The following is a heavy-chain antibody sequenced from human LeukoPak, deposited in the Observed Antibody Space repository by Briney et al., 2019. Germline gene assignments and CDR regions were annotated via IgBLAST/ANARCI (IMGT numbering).Heavy chain of an antibody. CDR3: ARPSIVGAAYNFDY. V-gene: IGHV5-51*01. J-gene: IGHJ4*02. CDR2: IYPGDSDT. D-gene: IGHD1-26*01. CDR1: GXSFTSYC. Sequence: GESLKISFKGSGXSFTSYCIGWVRQMPGKGLEWMGIIYPGDSDTRYSPSFQGQVTISADKSISTAYLQWSSLKASDTAMYYCARPSIVGAAYNFDYWGQGTLVTVSS.